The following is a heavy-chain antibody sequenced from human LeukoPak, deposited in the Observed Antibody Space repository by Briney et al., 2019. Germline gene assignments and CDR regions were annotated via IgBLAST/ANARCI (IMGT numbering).Heavy chain of an antibody. CDR2: IYSSGST. V-gene: IGHV4-4*07. Sequence: SETLSLTCSVSGGSISSYYWSWIRQPAGKGLEWIGRIYSSGSTNYNPSLKTRVTMSLDTSKNQFSLNLTTVTAADTAVYYCARTSARGAQFDYWGQGTLVTVSS. J-gene: IGHJ4*02. D-gene: IGHD3-10*01. CDR3: ARTSARGAQFDY. CDR1: GGSISSYY.